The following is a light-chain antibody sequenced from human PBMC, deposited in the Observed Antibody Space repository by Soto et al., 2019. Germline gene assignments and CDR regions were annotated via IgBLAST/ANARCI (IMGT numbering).Light chain of an antibody. CDR3: QQSFTTPLT. CDR1: QSLLHSNGYNY. J-gene: IGKJ4*01. V-gene: IGKV2-28*01. Sequence: DIVMTQSPLSLPVTPGEPASISCRSSQSLLHSNGYNYLDWYLQKPGKAPKLLIYGASHLHRGVPSRFSGSGSGTDFTLTISSLQPEDFATYYCQQSFTTPLTFGGGTKVDI. CDR2: GAS.